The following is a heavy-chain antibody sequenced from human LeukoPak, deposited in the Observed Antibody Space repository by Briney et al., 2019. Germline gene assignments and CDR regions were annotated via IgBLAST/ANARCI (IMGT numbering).Heavy chain of an antibody. D-gene: IGHD3/OR15-3a*01. CDR2: IYHSGST. V-gene: IGHV4-38-2*02. CDR1: GYSISSGYY. CDR3: ARDLDFSQNWFDP. J-gene: IGHJ5*02. Sequence: SETLSLTCTVSGYSISSGYYWGWIRQPPGKGLEWIGSIYHSGSTYYNPSLKSRVTISVDTSKNQYSLKLGSVTAADTAVYYCARDLDFSQNWFDPWGQGTLVTVSS.